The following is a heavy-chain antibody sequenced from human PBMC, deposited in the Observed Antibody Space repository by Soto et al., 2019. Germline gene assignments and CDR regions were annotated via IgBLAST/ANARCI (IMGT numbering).Heavy chain of an antibody. CDR3: VREGRGSLDF. D-gene: IGHD5-12*01. CDR1: GFIFTNYA. J-gene: IGHJ3*01. V-gene: IGHV3-23*01. Sequence: GGSLRLSCAASGFIFTNYAMNWVRQAPGKGLEWVSVIGGRGNSAYYADSVQGRFTISRDNSKNTLSLQMSSLTADDTAIYYCVREGRGSLDFWGRGXMVTVSS. CDR2: IGGRGNSA.